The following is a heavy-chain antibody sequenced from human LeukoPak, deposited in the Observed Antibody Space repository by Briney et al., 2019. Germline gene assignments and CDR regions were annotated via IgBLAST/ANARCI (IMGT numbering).Heavy chain of an antibody. Sequence: PSETLSLTCAVCGGSFSGYYWSWIRQPPGKGLEWIGEINHSGSTNYNPSLKSRVTISVDTSKNQFSLKLSSVTAADTAVYHCARSRTQRGVHYFDYWGQGTLVTVSS. CDR1: GGSFSGYY. J-gene: IGHJ4*02. V-gene: IGHV4-34*01. CDR3: ARSRTQRGVHYFDY. D-gene: IGHD3-16*01. CDR2: INHSGST.